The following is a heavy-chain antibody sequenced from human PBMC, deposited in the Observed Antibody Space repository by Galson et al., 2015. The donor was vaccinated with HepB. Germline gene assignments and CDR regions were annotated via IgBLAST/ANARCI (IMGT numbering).Heavy chain of an antibody. CDR1: GFTVSSNY. Sequence: SLRLSCAASGFTVSSNYMSWVRQAPGKGLEWVSVIYSGSSTYYADSVKGRFTISRDNSKNTLYLQMNSLRVEDTAVYYCASPGRLYSSSWWAKDPVARHLNWFAPWGQGALVTVSS. CDR3: ASPGRLYSSSWWAKDPVARHLNWFAP. CDR2: IYSGSST. D-gene: IGHD6-13*01. V-gene: IGHV3-66*01. J-gene: IGHJ5*02.